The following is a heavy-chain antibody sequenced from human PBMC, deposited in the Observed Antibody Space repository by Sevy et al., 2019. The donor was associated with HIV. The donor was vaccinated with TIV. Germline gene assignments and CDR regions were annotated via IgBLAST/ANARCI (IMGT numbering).Heavy chain of an antibody. CDR3: ARDLYSGSYYENY. D-gene: IGHD1-26*01. CDR1: GFTLSNYW. J-gene: IGHJ4*02. V-gene: IGHV3-7*01. CDR2: IKQDGSDK. Sequence: GGSLRLSCAASGFTLSNYWMIWVRQAPGKGLEWVANIKQDGSDKYYVDSVKGRFTISRDNAKNSLYLQMNSLRAEDTAVYYCARDLYSGSYYENYWGQGTLVTVSS.